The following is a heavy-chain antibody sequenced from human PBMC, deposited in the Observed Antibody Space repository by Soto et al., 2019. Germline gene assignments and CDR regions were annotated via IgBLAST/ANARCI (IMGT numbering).Heavy chain of an antibody. CDR2: FSSGTSTI. Sequence: EVQLVESGGGLVQPGGSLRLSCAASGFTFSSYSMNWVRQAPGKGLEWVSYFSSGTSTIYYADSVKGRFTISRDYAKNALCLQMNSLRAEDTAVYYCARAGSGGWPNWFDPWGQGTLVTVSS. V-gene: IGHV3-48*01. CDR1: GFTFSSYS. D-gene: IGHD3-10*01. J-gene: IGHJ5*02. CDR3: ARAGSGGWPNWFDP.